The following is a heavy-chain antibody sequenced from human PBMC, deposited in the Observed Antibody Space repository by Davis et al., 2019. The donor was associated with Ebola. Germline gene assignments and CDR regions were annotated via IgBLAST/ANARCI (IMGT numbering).Heavy chain of an antibody. Sequence: MPGGSLRLSCTVSGGSISSYYWSWIRQPPGKGLEWIGYIYYTGRANYSPSLKSRAMISVDTSRDQFSLGLTSVTAADTAVYYCARMSDWNPDYWGQGALVTVSS. CDR2: IYYTGRA. J-gene: IGHJ4*02. D-gene: IGHD1-1*01. CDR1: GGSISSYY. CDR3: ARMSDWNPDY. V-gene: IGHV4-59*01.